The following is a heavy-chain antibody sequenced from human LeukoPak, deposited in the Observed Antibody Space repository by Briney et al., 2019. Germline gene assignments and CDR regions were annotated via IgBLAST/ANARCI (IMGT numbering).Heavy chain of an antibody. V-gene: IGHV3-66*04. Sequence: PGGSLRLSCAASGFTVTSNYMSWVRQAPGQGLEWVSVIYSGGSTYNADSVKGRFTISRDNSKNTLYLQMNSLRAEDTAVYYCARQRGSGCLDYWGQGTLVTVSS. D-gene: IGHD6-19*01. CDR2: IYSGGST. J-gene: IGHJ4*02. CDR1: GFTVTSNY. CDR3: ARQRGSGCLDY.